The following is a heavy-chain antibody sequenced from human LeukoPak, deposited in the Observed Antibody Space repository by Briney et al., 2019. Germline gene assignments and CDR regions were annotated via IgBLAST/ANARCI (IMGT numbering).Heavy chain of an antibody. Sequence: SETLSLTCAVYGGSFSGYYWSWIRQPPGKGLEWIGEINHSGSTNYNPSLKSRVTISVDTSKNQFSLKLSSVTAADTAVYYCARGNYYYDYWGQGTLVTVSS. D-gene: IGHD3-10*01. V-gene: IGHV4-34*01. CDR3: ARGNYYYDY. J-gene: IGHJ4*02. CDR2: INHSGST. CDR1: GGSFSGYY.